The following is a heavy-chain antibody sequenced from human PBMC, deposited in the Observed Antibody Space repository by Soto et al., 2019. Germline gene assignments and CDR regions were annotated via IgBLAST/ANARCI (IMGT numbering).Heavy chain of an antibody. V-gene: IGHV1-18*01. J-gene: IGHJ3*02. CDR3: ARDDRSGFVKAFDI. CDR2: ISAYNGNT. CDR1: GYTFTSYG. Sequence: EASVKVSCKASGYTFTSYGISGVRQAPGQGLEWMGWISAYNGNTNYAQKLQGRVTMTTDTSTSTAYMELRSLRSDDTAVYYCARDDRSGFVKAFDIWGKGTMVSVS. D-gene: IGHD3-22*01.